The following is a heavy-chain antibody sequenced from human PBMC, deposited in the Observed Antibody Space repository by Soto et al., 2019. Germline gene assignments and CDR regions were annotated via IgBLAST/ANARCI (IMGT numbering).Heavy chain of an antibody. CDR2: ISYDGSNK. J-gene: IGHJ4*02. D-gene: IGHD3-22*01. V-gene: IGHV3-30*03. CDR1: GFTFSSYG. CDR3: ARLYDSSGYYFPRDDY. Sequence: QVQLVESGGGVVQPGRSLRLSCAASGFTFSSYGMHWVRQAPGKGLEWVAVISYDGSNKYYADSVKGRFTISRDNSKNTLYLQMNSLRAEDTAVYYCARLYDSSGYYFPRDDYWGQGTLVTVSS.